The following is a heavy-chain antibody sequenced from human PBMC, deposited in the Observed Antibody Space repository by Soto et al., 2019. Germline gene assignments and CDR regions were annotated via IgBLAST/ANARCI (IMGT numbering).Heavy chain of an antibody. J-gene: IGHJ3*02. V-gene: IGHV4-34*01. CDR3: ARVTLRGRWLPKGDDVFEI. CDR2: INHSGST. D-gene: IGHD5-12*01. CDR1: GGSFRGYY. Sequence: SENLSLTCSGYGGSFRGYYWSGSRQPPGKELEWIGEINHSGSTNYNPSLKSRVTISVDTSKNQFSLKLSSVTAADTAVYYCARVTLRGRWLPKGDDVFEIWAQGTTVTVS.